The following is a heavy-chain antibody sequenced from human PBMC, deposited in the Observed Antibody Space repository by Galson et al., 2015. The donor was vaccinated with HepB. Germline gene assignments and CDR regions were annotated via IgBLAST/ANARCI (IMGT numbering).Heavy chain of an antibody. D-gene: IGHD3/OR15-3a*01. CDR2: ISDSGGRT. Sequence: SLRLSCAASGFTFSSYSMTWVRQAPGKGLEWVSGISDSGGRTHYTDSVKGRFTISRDNSKNALYLQMNSLRAEDSAVYYCAKWTGYGDYWGQGTLVTVPS. J-gene: IGHJ4*02. CDR1: GFTFSSYS. CDR3: AKWTGYGDY. V-gene: IGHV3-23*01.